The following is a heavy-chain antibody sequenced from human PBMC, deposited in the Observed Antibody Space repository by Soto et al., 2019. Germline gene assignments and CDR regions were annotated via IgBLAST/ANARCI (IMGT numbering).Heavy chain of an antibody. CDR2: ISGGGGST. CDR1: GFTFSSYA. CDR3: AKAGGTDFYYYMDV. V-gene: IGHV3-23*01. Sequence: GGSLRLSCVASGFTFSSYAMTWVRQAPGKGLEWVSGISGGGGSTYYADSVKGRFTISRDNSKNTLYLQMNGLRAEDTAVYYCAKAGGTDFYYYMDVWGKGTTLTVSS. J-gene: IGHJ6*03.